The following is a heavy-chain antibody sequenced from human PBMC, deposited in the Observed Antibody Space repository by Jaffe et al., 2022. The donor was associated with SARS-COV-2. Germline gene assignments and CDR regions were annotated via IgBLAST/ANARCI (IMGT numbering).Heavy chain of an antibody. D-gene: IGHD2-15*01. V-gene: IGHV3-23*04. CDR2: ISGSGGST. J-gene: IGHJ4*02. CDR1: GFTFSSYA. CDR3: AKDRYCSGGTCYTTLFDY. Sequence: EVQLVESGGGLVQPGGSLRLSCAASGFTFSSYAMSWVRQAPGKGLEWVSVISGSGGSTYYADSVKGRFTISRDNSKSTLYLQINSLGAEDTALYYCAKDRYCSGGTCYTTLFDYWGQGTLVTVSS.